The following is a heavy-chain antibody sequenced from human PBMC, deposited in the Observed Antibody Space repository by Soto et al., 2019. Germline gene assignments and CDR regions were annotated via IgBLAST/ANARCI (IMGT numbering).Heavy chain of an antibody. V-gene: IGHV4-59*04. CDR2: ILYTGTT. Sequence: LETLSLSSSFSGFYISSYDLSWIRQPPGKGLEWIASILYTGTTSYNSSLKSRVAISVDTSKNQFSLKLNSVTAADTAVYYCARLGWGNGDSDYWGQGTMVNVS. J-gene: IGHJ4*02. D-gene: IGHD2-21*01. CDR3: ARLGWGNGDSDY. CDR1: GFYISSYD.